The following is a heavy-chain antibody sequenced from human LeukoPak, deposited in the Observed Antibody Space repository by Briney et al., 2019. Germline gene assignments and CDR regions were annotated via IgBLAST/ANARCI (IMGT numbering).Heavy chain of an antibody. CDR3: ARDRGLRYFDSFDY. D-gene: IGHD3-9*01. V-gene: IGHV3-7*03. CDR2: IKKDGSEK. CDR1: GFSLSSFW. J-gene: IGHJ4*02. Sequence: GGSLRLSCVASGFSLSSFWMNWVRQAPGKGLEWVASIKKDGSEKHYVDSVKARFTISRDNAKNSLYLEMNSLRAEDTAVYYCARDRGLRYFDSFDYWGQGALVTVTS.